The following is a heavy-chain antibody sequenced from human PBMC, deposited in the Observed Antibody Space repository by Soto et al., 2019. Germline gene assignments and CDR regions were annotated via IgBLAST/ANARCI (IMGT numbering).Heavy chain of an antibody. CDR3: ARWGDYKGAGNYYGMDV. CDR2: IYPGDSDT. D-gene: IGHD4-17*01. Sequence: RGESLKISCKASAHFTTYWIGWVRQMPGKGLEWMGIIYPGDSDTRYSPSFRGQVTISADKSISTAYLQWSSLKASDTAIYYCARWGDYKGAGNYYGMDVWGQGTTVTVSS. J-gene: IGHJ6*02. CDR1: AHFTTYW. V-gene: IGHV5-51*01.